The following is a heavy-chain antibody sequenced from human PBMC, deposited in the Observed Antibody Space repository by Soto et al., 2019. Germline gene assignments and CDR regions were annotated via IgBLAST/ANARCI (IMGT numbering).Heavy chain of an antibody. Sequence: GGSLRLSCSASQFTFSSYAMHWVRQAPGKGLEYVSAISSNGGSTYYADSVNGRFTISRDNSKNTLYLQMSSLRVEDTAVYYCVNVIFARYYSADAFDIWGQGTMVTVSS. D-gene: IGHD2-21*01. J-gene: IGHJ3*02. CDR2: ISSNGGST. CDR3: VNVIFARYYSADAFDI. V-gene: IGHV3-64D*06. CDR1: QFTFSSYA.